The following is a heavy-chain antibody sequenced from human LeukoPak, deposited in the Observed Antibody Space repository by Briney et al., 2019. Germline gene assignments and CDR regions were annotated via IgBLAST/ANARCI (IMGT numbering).Heavy chain of an antibody. V-gene: IGHV4-39*01. CDR2: IYYSGST. CDR1: GGSISSSSYY. Sequence: SETLSLTCTVSGGSISSSSYYRGWVRQPPGKGLEWIGSIYYSGSTYYNPSLKSRVTISVDTSKNQFSLKLSSVTAADTAVYYCARLLSAYDSSGYRDYWGQGTLVTVSS. J-gene: IGHJ4*02. D-gene: IGHD3-22*01. CDR3: ARLLSAYDSSGYRDY.